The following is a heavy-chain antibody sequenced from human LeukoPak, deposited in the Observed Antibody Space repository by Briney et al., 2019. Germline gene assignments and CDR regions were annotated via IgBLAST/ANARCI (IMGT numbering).Heavy chain of an antibody. V-gene: IGHV3-23*01. CDR1: GFTFSNYA. J-gene: IGHJ3*02. CDR2: ISGSGDST. Sequence: PGGSLRLSCAPSGFTFSNYAMSWVRQAPGKGLEWVSTISGSGDSTYYADSVKGRFTISRDNSKNTLYLQMNSLRAEDTAVYYCARSDSYAAFDIWGQGTMVTVSS. CDR3: ARSDSYAAFDI. D-gene: IGHD3-16*01.